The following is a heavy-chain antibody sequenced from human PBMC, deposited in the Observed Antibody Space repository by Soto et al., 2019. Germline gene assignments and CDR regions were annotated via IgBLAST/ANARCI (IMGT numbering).Heavy chain of an antibody. CDR1: GGSISSYY. J-gene: IGHJ4*02. CDR3: ARAEEPELLPYFDY. Sequence: PSETLSLTCTVSGGSISSYYWSWIRQPPGKGLEWIGYIYYSGSTNYNPSLKSRVTISVDTSKNQFSLKLSSVTAADTAVYYCARAEEPELLPYFDYWGQGTLVTVSS. CDR2: IYYSGST. V-gene: IGHV4-59*01. D-gene: IGHD1-26*01.